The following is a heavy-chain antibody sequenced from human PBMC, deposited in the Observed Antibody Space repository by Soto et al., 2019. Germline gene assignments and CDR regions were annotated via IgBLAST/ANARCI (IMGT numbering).Heavy chain of an antibody. CDR3: AKSGSLEPNYYYYGMDV. J-gene: IGHJ6*02. CDR2: ISGSGGST. D-gene: IGHD3-3*01. CDR1: GFTFRTYA. V-gene: IGHV3-23*01. Sequence: GGSLRLSCAASGFTFRTYAMSWVRQAPGKGLEWVSAISGSGGSTYYADSVKGRFTISRDNSKNTLYLQMNSLRAEDTAVYYCAKSGSLEPNYYYYGMDVWGQGTTVTVSS.